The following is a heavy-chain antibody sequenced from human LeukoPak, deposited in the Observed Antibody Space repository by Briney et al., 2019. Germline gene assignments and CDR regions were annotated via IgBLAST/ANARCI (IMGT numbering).Heavy chain of an antibody. V-gene: IGHV5-51*01. CDR3: ARSRVSMHFGDY. Sequence: RGESLKISCQGSGYSFTNYWIAWVRQMPGKGLEWMGTIYPGDSDTNYSPSFRGQVTISADKSTTTAYLQWNSLKASDTAMYYCARSRVSMHFGDYWGQGALVTVSS. CDR1: GYSFTNYW. CDR2: IYPGDSDT. D-gene: IGHD2-21*01. J-gene: IGHJ4*02.